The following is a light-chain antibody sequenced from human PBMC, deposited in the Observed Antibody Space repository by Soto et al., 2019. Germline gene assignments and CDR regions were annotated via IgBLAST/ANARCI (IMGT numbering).Light chain of an antibody. CDR1: QSVSSS. CDR3: QQRTNWPYT. Sequence: EIVLTQSPATLSLSPGERATLSCRASQSVSSSLAWYQQKPGQAPRLLIYDASNRATAIPARFSGSGSGTDCTLTISSLEPEDFAVYYCQQRTNWPYTFGQGTKLEIK. J-gene: IGKJ2*01. V-gene: IGKV3-11*01. CDR2: DAS.